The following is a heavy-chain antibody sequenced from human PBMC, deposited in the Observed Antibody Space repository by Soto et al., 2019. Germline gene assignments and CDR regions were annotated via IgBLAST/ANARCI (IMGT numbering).Heavy chain of an antibody. Sequence: ASETLSLTCTVSGGSISNYYCNWIRQPAGKGLEWIGRIDTSGSTNYNPSLKSRVTMSVDTSKQEFSLKLSSVTAADTALYYCARGGQDFWSGPFDYWGRGALVTSPQ. CDR1: GGSISNYY. CDR2: IDTSGST. CDR3: ARGGQDFWSGPFDY. D-gene: IGHD3-3*01. V-gene: IGHV4-4*07. J-gene: IGHJ4*02.